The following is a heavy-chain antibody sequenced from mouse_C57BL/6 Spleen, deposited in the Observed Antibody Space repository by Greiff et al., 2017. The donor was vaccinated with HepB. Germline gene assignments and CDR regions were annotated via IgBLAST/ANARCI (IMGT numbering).Heavy chain of an antibody. J-gene: IGHJ1*03. V-gene: IGHV1-15*01. CDR3: TRRLGPTHWYFDV. CDR1: GYTFTDYE. CDR2: IDPETGGT. Sequence: VKLVESGAELVRPGASVTLSCKASGYTFTDYEMHWVKQTPVHGLEWIGAIDPETGGTAYNQKFKGKAILTADKSSSTAYMELRSLTSEDSAVYYGTRRLGPTHWYFDVWGTGTTVTVSS. D-gene: IGHD4-1*01.